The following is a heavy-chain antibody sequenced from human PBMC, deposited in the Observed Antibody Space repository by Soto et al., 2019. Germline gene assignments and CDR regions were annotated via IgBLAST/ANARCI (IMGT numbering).Heavy chain of an antibody. CDR1: DFTVSYYS. Sequence: PGGCLTPCRLATDFTVSYYSMHWVGLVSGKGLVWVSRIHSDGSSTTYADSVKGRFTISRDNAKNTLYLQMASLRFEDTAVYYCARGDVGAFDLWGQGTMVTVSS. J-gene: IGHJ3*01. D-gene: IGHD1-26*01. CDR3: ARGDVGAFDL. CDR2: IHSDGSST. V-gene: IGHV3-74*03.